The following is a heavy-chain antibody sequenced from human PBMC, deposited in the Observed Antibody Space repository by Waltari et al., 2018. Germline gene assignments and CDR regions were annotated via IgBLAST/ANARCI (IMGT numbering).Heavy chain of an antibody. Sequence: QLQLQESGPGLVKPSETLSLTCTVSGGSLSIRSYYWGWLRQPPGKGLEWIGSIYYSGSTDYNPSLKSRVTIAVDTSKNQFALKLSSVTAADTAVYYCARQKSIAAREGYFDYWGQGTLVTVSS. CDR1: GGSLSIRSYY. J-gene: IGHJ4*02. CDR2: IYYSGST. V-gene: IGHV4-39*01. D-gene: IGHD6-6*01. CDR3: ARQKSIAAREGYFDY.